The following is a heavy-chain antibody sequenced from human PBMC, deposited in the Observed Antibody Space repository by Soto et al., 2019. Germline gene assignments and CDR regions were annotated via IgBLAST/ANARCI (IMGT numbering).Heavy chain of an antibody. CDR1: GFSLSTSGMR. CDR2: IDWDDDK. D-gene: IGHD2-15*01. Sequence: SGPTLVNPTQTLTLTCTFSGFSLSTSGMRVSWIRQPPGKALEWLARIDWDDDKFYSTSLKTRLTISKDTSKNQVVLTMTNMDPVDTATYYCARDLLVYGMDFCGQGTTVIVSS. J-gene: IGHJ6*02. CDR3: ARDLLVYGMDF. V-gene: IGHV2-70*04.